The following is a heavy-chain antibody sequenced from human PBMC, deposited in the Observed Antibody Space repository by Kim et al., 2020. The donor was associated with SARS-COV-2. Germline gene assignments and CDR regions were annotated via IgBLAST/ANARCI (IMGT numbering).Heavy chain of an antibody. D-gene: IGHD3-10*01. CDR2: ISTSSSYI. V-gene: IGHV3-21*01. CDR1: GLTFSSYS. CDR3: AEGSGSY. Sequence: GGSLRLSCAASGLTFSSYSMNWVRQAPGKGLEWVSSISTSSSYINYADSVKGRFTISRDNAKNSLYLQMNSLRAEETAVYYCAEGSGSYWGQGTLVTVSS. J-gene: IGHJ4*02.